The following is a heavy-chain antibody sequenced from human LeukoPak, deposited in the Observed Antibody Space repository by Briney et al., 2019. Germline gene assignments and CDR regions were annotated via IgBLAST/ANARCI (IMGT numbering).Heavy chain of an antibody. Sequence: SETLSLTCTVSGGSISSYYWSWIRQPAGKGLEWIGRIYSSGSTDYKPSLKSRVTMSVDTSKNQFSLKLDSVTAADTAVYYCARGGTNYHDSSGYYYDLDYWGQGTLVTVSS. V-gene: IGHV4-4*07. D-gene: IGHD3-22*01. CDR2: IYSSGST. CDR3: ARGGTNYHDSSGYYYDLDY. J-gene: IGHJ4*02. CDR1: GGSISSYY.